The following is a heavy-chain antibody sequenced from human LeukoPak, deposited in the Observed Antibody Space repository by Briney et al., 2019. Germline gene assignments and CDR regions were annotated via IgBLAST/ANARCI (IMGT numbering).Heavy chain of an antibody. CDR3: AKVNSYRPTYYMDV. D-gene: IGHD5-18*01. CDR2: ISGSGGST. V-gene: IGHV3-23*01. J-gene: IGHJ6*03. CDR1: GFTFSSYA. Sequence: PGGSLRLSCAASGFTFSSYAMSWVRQAPGKGLEWVSAISGSGGSTYYADSVKGRFTISRDNSKNTLYLQMNRLRAEDTAVYYCAKVNSYRPTYYMDVWGKGTTVTVSS.